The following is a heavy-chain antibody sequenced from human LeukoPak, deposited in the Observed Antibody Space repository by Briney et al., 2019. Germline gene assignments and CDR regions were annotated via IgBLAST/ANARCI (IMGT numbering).Heavy chain of an antibody. CDR3: ARSAYSSGWFQIDY. D-gene: IGHD6-19*01. J-gene: IGHJ4*02. Sequence: GGSLRLSCAASGFTFSSYWMHWVRQAPGKGLVWVSRINSDGSSTNYAGSVKGRFTISRDNAKNTLYLQMNSLRGEDTAVYYCARSAYSSGWFQIDYWGQGALVTVSS. CDR2: INSDGSST. V-gene: IGHV3-74*01. CDR1: GFTFSSYW.